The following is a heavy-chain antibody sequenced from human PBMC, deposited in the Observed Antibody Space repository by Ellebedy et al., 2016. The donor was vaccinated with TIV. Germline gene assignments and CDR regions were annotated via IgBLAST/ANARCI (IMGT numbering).Heavy chain of an antibody. CDR3: ARGGSVGGRFVY. CDR2: FGGLDTGT. Sequence: GESLKISCAASGFTFSSYAMTWVRQAPGRGLGWISLFGGLDTGTYYADSVKGRFTISRDNAENSVYLQMNSLRVEDTAMYYCARGGSVGGRFVYWGQGTLVTVSS. J-gene: IGHJ4*02. D-gene: IGHD6-19*01. V-gene: IGHV3-23*03. CDR1: GFTFSSYA.